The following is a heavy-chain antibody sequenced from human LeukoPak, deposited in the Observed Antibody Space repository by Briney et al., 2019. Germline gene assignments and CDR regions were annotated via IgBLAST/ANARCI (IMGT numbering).Heavy chain of an antibody. V-gene: IGHV3-53*01. CDR3: ARLTADGRLYFVD. D-gene: IGHD6-13*01. J-gene: IGHJ4*02. Sequence: AGGSLRLSCAASGFTVNSNYLSWVRQAPGKGLEWVSTLYNTGNTYYANSVKGRFSISRDNSKNTLFLQMNSLRAEDTAVYCCARLTADGRLYFVDWGPGTLVTVSS. CDR2: LYNTGNT. CDR1: GFTVNSNY.